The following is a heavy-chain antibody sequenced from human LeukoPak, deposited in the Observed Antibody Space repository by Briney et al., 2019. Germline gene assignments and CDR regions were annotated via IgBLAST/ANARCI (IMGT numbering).Heavy chain of an antibody. D-gene: IGHD3-22*01. CDR3: ARGGRKESTQYYDSSGYYGY. CDR1: DGPISRYY. J-gene: IGHJ4*02. CDR2: IYYSGST. Sequence: PSETQALTCRAADGPISRYYRSWMRQPPGKEQEWIGYIYYSGSTNYNPSLKSRVTISVDTSKNQFSLKLSSVTAADTAVYYCARGGRKESTQYYDSSGYYGYWGQGTLVTVSS. V-gene: IGHV4-59*01.